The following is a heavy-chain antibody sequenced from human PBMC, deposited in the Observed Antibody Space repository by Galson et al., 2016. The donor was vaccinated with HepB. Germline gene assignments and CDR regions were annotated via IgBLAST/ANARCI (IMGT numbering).Heavy chain of an antibody. CDR1: GFTFSETY. CDR3: ASRGFYGSLDN. V-gene: IGHV3-11*01. Sequence: SLRLSCAASGFTFSETYMTWIRQASGKGLEWISYITSSGGLSYYADSMEGRFTISRDNAKNSVYLQINSLRAEDTAVYYCASRGFYGSLDNWGQGTLVTVSS. CDR2: ITSSGGLS. J-gene: IGHJ4*02. D-gene: IGHD6-25*01.